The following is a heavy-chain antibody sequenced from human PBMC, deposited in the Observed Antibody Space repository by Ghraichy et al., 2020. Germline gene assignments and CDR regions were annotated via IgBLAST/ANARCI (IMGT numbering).Heavy chain of an antibody. D-gene: IGHD6-13*01. V-gene: IGHV4-34*01. CDR3: ARGPIISTWYDAFDI. CDR2: INHSGST. Sequence: SETLSLTCAVYGGSFSFYYWNWIRQPPGKGLEWIGEINHSGSTNYNPSLKRRLTISVDTSKNQFSLKLNSVTAADTAIYYCARGPIISTWYDAFDIWGQGTMVTVSS. J-gene: IGHJ3*02. CDR1: GGSFSFYY.